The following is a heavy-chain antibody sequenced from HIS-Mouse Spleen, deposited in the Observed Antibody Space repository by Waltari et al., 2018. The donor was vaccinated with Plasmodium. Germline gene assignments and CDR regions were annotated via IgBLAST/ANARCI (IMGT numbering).Heavy chain of an antibody. CDR1: GGSFSGYY. J-gene: IGHJ4*02. Sequence: QVQLQQWGAGLLKPSETLSLTCAVYGGSFSGYYWSWIRQPPGKGLEWIGEINHSGSPNDNPSLKSRVTITVDTSKNQFSLKLSSVTAADTAVYYCARGSAAAGPFDYWGQGTLVTVSS. CDR3: ARGSAAAGPFDY. CDR2: INHSGSP. V-gene: IGHV4-34*01. D-gene: IGHD6-13*01.